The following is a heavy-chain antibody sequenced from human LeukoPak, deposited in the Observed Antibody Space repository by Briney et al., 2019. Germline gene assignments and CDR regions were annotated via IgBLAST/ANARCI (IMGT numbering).Heavy chain of an antibody. J-gene: IGHJ4*02. Sequence: ASVTVSCKASGYTFSGYYMHWVRQAPGQGLEWMGWINPNSGGTDYAQKFQGRVTMTRDTSISTVYMELNRLRSDDTAVYYCASGYDWGAYWGQGTLVTVSS. CDR2: INPNSGGT. CDR1: GYTFSGYY. V-gene: IGHV1-2*02. CDR3: ASGYDWGAY. D-gene: IGHD5-12*01.